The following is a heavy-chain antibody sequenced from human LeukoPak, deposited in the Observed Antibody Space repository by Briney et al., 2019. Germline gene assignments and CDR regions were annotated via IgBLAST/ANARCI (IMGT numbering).Heavy chain of an antibody. CDR1: GYTFTSYG. CDR2: ISAYNGNT. V-gene: IGHV1-18*01. J-gene: IGHJ6*03. CDR3: ASTRHYDYVWGSYRPVDYMDV. Sequence: GASVKVSCEASGYTFTSYGISWVRQAPGQGLEWMGWISAYNGNTNYAQKLQGRVTMTTDTSTSTAYMELRSLRSDDTAVYYCASTRHYDYVWGSYRPVDYMDVWGKGTTVTVSS. D-gene: IGHD3-16*02.